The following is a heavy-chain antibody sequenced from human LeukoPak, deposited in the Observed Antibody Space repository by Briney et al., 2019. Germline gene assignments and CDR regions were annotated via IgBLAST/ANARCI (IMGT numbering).Heavy chain of an antibody. CDR2: IYYSGGT. V-gene: IGHV4-39*01. J-gene: IGHJ4*02. D-gene: IGHD6-13*01. Sequence: SETLSLTCTVSGGSVNSSSYYWGWIRQPPNKGLEWIGSIYYSGGTYYNLSLKSRVSISADKSKNQFSLKLNSMTAADTAVYYCARLRGIPTPDSWGQGTLVTVSS. CDR3: ARLRGIPTPDS. CDR1: GGSVNSSSYY.